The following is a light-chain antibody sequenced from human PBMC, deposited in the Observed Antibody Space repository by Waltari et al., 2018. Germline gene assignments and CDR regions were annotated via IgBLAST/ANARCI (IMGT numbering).Light chain of an antibody. CDR1: SGDIGDFVF. CDR3: CSYAGDSTWV. Sequence: QSALTQPASVSGSPGQSITISCTGTSGDIGDFVFVSWYQQYPGKAPKSIIYEVTKRPSGVSNRFSGSKSGNTASLTISGLQAEDEAHYYCCSYAGDSTWVFGGGTKLTVL. V-gene: IGLV2-23*02. CDR2: EVT. J-gene: IGLJ3*02.